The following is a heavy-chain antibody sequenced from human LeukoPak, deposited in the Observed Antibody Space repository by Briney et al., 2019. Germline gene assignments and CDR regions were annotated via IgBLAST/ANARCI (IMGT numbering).Heavy chain of an antibody. V-gene: IGHV1-69*05. J-gene: IGHJ6*03. CDR1: GGTFSSYA. CDR2: IIPIFGTA. D-gene: IGHD4-11*01. Sequence: SVKVSCKASGGTFSSYAISWVRQAPGQGLEWMGGIIPIFGTANYAQKFQGRVTITTDESTSTAYMELSRLRSEDTAVYYCASGLYSNPKYYYYYYMDVWGKGTTVTVSS. CDR3: ASGLYSNPKYYYYYYMDV.